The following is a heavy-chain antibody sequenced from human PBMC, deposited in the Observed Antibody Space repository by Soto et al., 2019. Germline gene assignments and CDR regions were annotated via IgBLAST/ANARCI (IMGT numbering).Heavy chain of an antibody. CDR1: GFTFSSYA. J-gene: IGHJ4*02. CDR3: AKDSFEGPATGLRLGELSPPPLNYFDY. CDR2: ISGSGGST. V-gene: IGHV3-23*01. Sequence: GGSLRLFCAASGFTFSSYAMSWVRQAPGKGLEWVSAISGSGGSTYYADSVKGRFTISRDNSKNTLYLQMNSLRAEDTAVYYCAKDSFEGPATGLRLGELSPPPLNYFDYWGQGTLVTVSS. D-gene: IGHD3-16*02.